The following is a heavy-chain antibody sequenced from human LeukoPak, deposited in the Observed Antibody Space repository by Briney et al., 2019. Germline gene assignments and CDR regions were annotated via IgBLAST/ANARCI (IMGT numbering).Heavy chain of an antibody. D-gene: IGHD3-3*01. Sequence: ASVKVSCKVSGYTLTELSMHWVRQAPGKGLERMGGFDPEDGETIYAQKFQGRVTMTEDTSTDTAYMELSSLRSEDTAVYYCATDDFWSGYYSFWGQGTLVTVSS. CDR2: FDPEDGET. CDR3: ATDDFWSGYYSF. V-gene: IGHV1-24*01. J-gene: IGHJ4*02. CDR1: GYTLTELS.